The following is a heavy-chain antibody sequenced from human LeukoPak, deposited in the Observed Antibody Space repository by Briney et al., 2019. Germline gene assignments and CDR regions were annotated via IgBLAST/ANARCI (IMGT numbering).Heavy chain of an antibody. V-gene: IGHV4-34*01. CDR2: INHSGST. D-gene: IGHD3-3*01. Sequence: PSETLSLTCAVYGGSFSGYYWSWIRQPPGKGLEWIGEINHSGSTNYNPSLKSRVTISVDTSKNQFSLKLSSVTAADTAVYYCARGSHRNDFWSGYYSKPYYYYYGMDVWGQGTTVTVSS. CDR1: GGSFSGYY. J-gene: IGHJ6*02. CDR3: ARGSHRNDFWSGYYSKPYYYYYGMDV.